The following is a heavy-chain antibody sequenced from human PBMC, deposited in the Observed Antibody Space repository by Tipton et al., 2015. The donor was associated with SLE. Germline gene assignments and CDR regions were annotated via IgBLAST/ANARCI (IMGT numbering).Heavy chain of an antibody. J-gene: IGHJ5*02. D-gene: IGHD6-19*01. Sequence: GLVKPSETLSLTCSVSGGSIISNNFYWGWFRQPPGKTLEWIGSVYYTGNTYYNPSLKSRVTLSLDTSKNHFSLKLTSVTAADTAVYFCAKSAVAGIPAGMNWFAPWGQGTLVTVTS. V-gene: IGHV4-39*07. CDR1: GGSIISNNFY. CDR3: AKSAVAGIPAGMNWFAP. CDR2: VYYTGNT.